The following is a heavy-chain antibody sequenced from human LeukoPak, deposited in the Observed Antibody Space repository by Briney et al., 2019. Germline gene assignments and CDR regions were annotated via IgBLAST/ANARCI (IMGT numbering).Heavy chain of an antibody. Sequence: GGSLRLSCAASGFTFSIYEMNWVRQAPGTGLEWVGRVRKIANSYSTEYAASVKGRFTISRDDSENSLYLQMNSLKTEDTAAYYCARATLRYCSGGSCSSFEYWGQGALVTVAS. CDR2: VRKIANSYST. D-gene: IGHD2-15*01. V-gene: IGHV3-72*01. CDR1: GFTFSIYE. CDR3: ARATLRYCSGGSCSSFEY. J-gene: IGHJ4*02.